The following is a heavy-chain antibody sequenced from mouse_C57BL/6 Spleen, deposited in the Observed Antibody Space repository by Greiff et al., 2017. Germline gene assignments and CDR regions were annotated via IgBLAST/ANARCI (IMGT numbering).Heavy chain of an antibody. Sequence: QVHVKQPGAELVKPGASVKVSCKASGYTFTSYWMHWVKQRPGQGLEWIGRIHPSDSDTNYNQKFKGKATLTVDKSSSTAYMQLSSLTSEDSAVYYCARAYGNYDDYWGQGTTLTVSS. CDR1: GYTFTSYW. CDR2: IHPSDSDT. CDR3: ARAYGNYDDY. D-gene: IGHD2-1*01. V-gene: IGHV1-74*01. J-gene: IGHJ2*01.